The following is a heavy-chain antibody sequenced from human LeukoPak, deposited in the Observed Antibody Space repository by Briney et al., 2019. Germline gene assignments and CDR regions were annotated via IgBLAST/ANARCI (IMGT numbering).Heavy chain of an antibody. Sequence: GGSLRLSCAASGFTFSSYSMNWVRQAPGKGLEWVSSISSSSSYIYYADSVKGRFTISRDNAKNSLYLQMNSLRAEDTAVYYCAREAGVVPAAILYWGQGTLVTVSS. CDR2: ISSSSSYI. D-gene: IGHD2-2*01. CDR1: GFTFSSYS. V-gene: IGHV3-21*01. J-gene: IGHJ4*02. CDR3: AREAGVVPAAILY.